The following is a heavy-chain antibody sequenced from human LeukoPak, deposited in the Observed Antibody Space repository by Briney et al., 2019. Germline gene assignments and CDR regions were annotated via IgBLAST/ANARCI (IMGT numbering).Heavy chain of an antibody. J-gene: IGHJ4*02. D-gene: IGHD6-19*01. CDR3: AKGGWLDD. V-gene: IGHV3-23*01. CDR1: GFNFNKYD. Sequence: GGSLRLSCAASGFNFNKYDMTWARQAPGKGLEWVSTITGRSDKTYYTDSVEGRFVTSRDNSKDTLYLQMNSLRAEDTALYYCAKGGWLDDLGQGALVTVSS. CDR2: ITGRSDKT.